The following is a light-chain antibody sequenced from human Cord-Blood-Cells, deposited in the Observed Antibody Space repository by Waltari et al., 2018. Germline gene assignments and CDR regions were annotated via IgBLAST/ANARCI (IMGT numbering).Light chain of an antibody. V-gene: IGKV1-27*01. CDR3: QKYNSAPRT. Sequence: DIQMTQSPSSLYASVGDRVTITCRASQGISNYLAWYQQKPGKVPKLLIYAASSLQSGVPSRFSGIGSGTDFTLTISSLQPEDVATYYCQKYNSAPRTFGQGTKVEIK. CDR1: QGISNY. CDR2: AAS. J-gene: IGKJ1*01.